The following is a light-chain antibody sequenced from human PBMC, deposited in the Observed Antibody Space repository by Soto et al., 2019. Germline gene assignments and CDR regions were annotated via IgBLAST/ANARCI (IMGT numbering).Light chain of an antibody. V-gene: IGLV2-23*01. J-gene: IGLJ1*01. CDR2: EGS. Sequence: QSVLTQPPSASGTPGQRVTISCSGSSSNIGSNYVYWYQQHPGKAPKLMIYEGSKRPSGVSNRFSGSKSGNTASLTISGLQAEDEADYYCCSYAGRSTFVFGTGAKVTVL. CDR1: SSNIGSNY. CDR3: CSYAGRSTFV.